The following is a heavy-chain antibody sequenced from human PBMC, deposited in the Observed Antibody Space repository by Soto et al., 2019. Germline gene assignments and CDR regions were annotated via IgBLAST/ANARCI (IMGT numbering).Heavy chain of an antibody. CDR1: GGSISSSSYY. CDR2: IYYSGST. J-gene: IGHJ6*03. V-gene: IGHV4-39*01. Sequence: SETLSLTCTVSGGSISSSSYYWGWIRQPPGKGLEWIGSIYYSGSTYYNPSLKSRVTISVDTSKNQFSLKLSSVTAADTAVYYCARGGRVVTGEYFYYYYYMDVWGKGTTVTVSS. CDR3: ARGGRVVTGEYFYYYYYMDV. D-gene: IGHD2-21*02.